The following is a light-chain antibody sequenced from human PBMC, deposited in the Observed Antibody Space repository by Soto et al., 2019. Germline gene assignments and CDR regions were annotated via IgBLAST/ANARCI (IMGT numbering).Light chain of an antibody. V-gene: IGKV3-15*01. J-gene: IGKJ1*01. CDR1: QSVSSN. CDR2: GAS. Sequence: ETVMTQSPATLSVSPGDTATLSCRASQSVSSNLAWYQQKPGQAPRLLISGASTRATGIPARFTGSGSGTEFTLTISSLQSEDFAVYYCQQYDNWPPWTFGQGTQVEIK. CDR3: QQYDNWPPWT.